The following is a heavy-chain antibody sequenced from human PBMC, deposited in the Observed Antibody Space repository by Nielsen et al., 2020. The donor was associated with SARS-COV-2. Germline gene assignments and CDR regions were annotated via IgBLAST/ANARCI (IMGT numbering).Heavy chain of an antibody. CDR1: GFTFSSYA. J-gene: IGHJ4*02. Sequence: GGSLRLSCSASGFTFSSYAMHWVRQAPGKGLEYVSAISSNGGSTYYADSVKGRFTISRDNSQNTLYLQMSSLRAEDTAVYYCVKGIQLWLRSGFDYWGQGTLVTVSS. D-gene: IGHD5-18*01. CDR2: ISSNGGST. V-gene: IGHV3-64D*06. CDR3: VKGIQLWLRSGFDY.